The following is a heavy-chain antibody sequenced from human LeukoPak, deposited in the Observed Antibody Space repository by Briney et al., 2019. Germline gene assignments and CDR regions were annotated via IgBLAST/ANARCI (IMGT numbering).Heavy chain of an antibody. CDR2: IYYSGST. D-gene: IGHD4-23*01. J-gene: IGHJ4*02. CDR1: GGSISSSSYY. CDR3: ARHDYGGNSGSFDY. V-gene: IGHV4-39*01. Sequence: SETLSLTCTVSGGSISSSSYYWGWIRQPPGEGLEWIGSIYYSGSTYYNPSLKSRVTISVDTSKNQFSLKLSSVTAADTAVYYCARHDYGGNSGSFDYWGQGTLVTVSS.